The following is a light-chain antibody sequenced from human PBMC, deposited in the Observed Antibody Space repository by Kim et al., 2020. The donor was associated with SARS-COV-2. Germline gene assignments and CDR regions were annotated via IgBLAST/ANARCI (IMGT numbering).Light chain of an antibody. CDR3: QQRSSWPALS. V-gene: IGKV3-11*01. CDR2: DTS. Sequence: LSPGETATLSCRASQSVSTYLVWYQQKPGQAPRVVIYDTSNRATGIPARFSGSGFGTDFTLTIRSLEPEDFAVYYCQQRSSWPALSFGGGTKVEI. CDR1: QSVSTY. J-gene: IGKJ4*01.